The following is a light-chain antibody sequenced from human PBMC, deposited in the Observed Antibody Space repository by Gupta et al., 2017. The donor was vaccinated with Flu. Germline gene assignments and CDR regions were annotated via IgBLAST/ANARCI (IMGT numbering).Light chain of an antibody. Sequence: DIQMTQSPSSLSASVGDRVTITCRASQSISSYLNWYQQKPGKAPNLLIYAASNLQSGVPSRFSGSGSGTDFTLTISSMRLEDFATYYCQQSYSTPRTFGQGTKVDI. CDR3: QQSYSTPRT. V-gene: IGKV1-39*01. CDR1: QSISSY. CDR2: AAS. J-gene: IGKJ1*01.